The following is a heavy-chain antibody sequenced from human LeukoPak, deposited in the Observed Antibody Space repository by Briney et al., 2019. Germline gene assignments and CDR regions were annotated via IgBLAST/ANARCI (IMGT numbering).Heavy chain of an antibody. Sequence: SVKVSCKASGYTFTGYYMHWVRQAPGQGLEWMGWINTNSGGTNYAQKFQGRVTMTRDTSISTAYMELSRLRSDDTAVYYCASYPYYYGSGSSEWFDPWGQGTLVTVSS. J-gene: IGHJ5*02. CDR1: GYTFTGYY. CDR2: INTNSGGT. CDR3: ASYPYYYGSGSSEWFDP. D-gene: IGHD3-10*01. V-gene: IGHV1-2*02.